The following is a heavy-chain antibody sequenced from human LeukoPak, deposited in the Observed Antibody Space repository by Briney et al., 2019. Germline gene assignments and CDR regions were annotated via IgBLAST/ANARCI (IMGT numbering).Heavy chain of an antibody. CDR1: GDSINNYF. CDR3: ARESYASSYVFDF. Sequence: SETLSLNCTVSGDSINNYFWSWIRQPAGKGLDWIGRIYTSGTTNYNPSLKSRVTMSVDTSKNQFSLKLSSVTAADTAMYYCARESYASSYVFDFWGQGTLVTVSS. D-gene: IGHD6-6*01. CDR2: IYTSGTT. V-gene: IGHV4-4*07. J-gene: IGHJ4*02.